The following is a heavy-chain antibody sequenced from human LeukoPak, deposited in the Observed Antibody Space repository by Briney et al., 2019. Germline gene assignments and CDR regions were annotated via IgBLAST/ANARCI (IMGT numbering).Heavy chain of an antibody. CDR2: ISGDGGST. CDR1: GFTFDDYA. V-gene: IGHV3-43*02. J-gene: IGHJ4*02. D-gene: IGHD3-22*01. CDR3: ALLTGGYYDSSGYYRVFDY. Sequence: GGSLGLSCAASGFTFDDYAMHWVRQAPGKGLEWVSLISGDGGSTYYADSVKGRFTISRDNSKNSLYLQMNSLRTEDTALYYCALLTGGYYDSSGYYRVFDYWGQGTLVTVSS.